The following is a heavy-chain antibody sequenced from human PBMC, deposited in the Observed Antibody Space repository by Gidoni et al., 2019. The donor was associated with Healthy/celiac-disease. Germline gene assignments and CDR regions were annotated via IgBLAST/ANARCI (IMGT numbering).Heavy chain of an antibody. D-gene: IGHD2-21*01. V-gene: IGHV1-24*01. CDR2: FDPEDGET. Sequence: QVQLVQSGAEVKKPGASVKVSCTVSGYTLTELPMHWVRQAPGKGLEWMGGFDPEDGETIYAQKFQGRVTMTEDTSTDTAYMELSSLRSEDTAVYYCATIGPYCGGDCLSDWFDPWGQGTLVTVSS. J-gene: IGHJ5*02. CDR1: GYTLTELP. CDR3: ATIGPYCGGDCLSDWFDP.